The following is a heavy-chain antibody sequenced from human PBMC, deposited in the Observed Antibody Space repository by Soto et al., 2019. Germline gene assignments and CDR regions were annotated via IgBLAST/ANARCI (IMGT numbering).Heavy chain of an antibody. D-gene: IGHD2-8*02. CDR3: ARFRDCTGSTCDPSFGFDL. CDR1: GYTFSTHG. V-gene: IGHV1-18*01. J-gene: IGHJ3*01. Sequence: QVPLVQSGPEVKKPGASVKVSCRASGYTFSTHGLSWVRQAPGQGLEWMGWITPYNGNTNYEQKLRGRLTMTTNTSTNTGYMEVRSQRSDDTAVYYCARFRDCTGSTCDPSFGFDLWGPGTVVTVSS. CDR2: ITPYNGNT.